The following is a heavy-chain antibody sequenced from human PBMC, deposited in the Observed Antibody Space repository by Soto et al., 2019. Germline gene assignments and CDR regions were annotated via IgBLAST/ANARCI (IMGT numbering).Heavy chain of an antibody. V-gene: IGHV3-23*01. CDR2: ISGSGGST. CDR3: AKNHPGAYYYDSSGLIDY. CDR1: GFTFSSYA. Sequence: GGSLRLSCAASGFTFSSYAMSWVRQAPGKGLEWVSAISGSGGSTYYADSVKGRFTISRDNSKNTLYLQMNSLRAEDTAVYYCAKNHPGAYYYDSSGLIDYWGQGTLVTISS. J-gene: IGHJ4*02. D-gene: IGHD3-22*01.